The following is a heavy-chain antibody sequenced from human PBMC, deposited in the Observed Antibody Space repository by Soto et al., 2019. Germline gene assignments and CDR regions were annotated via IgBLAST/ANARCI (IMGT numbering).Heavy chain of an antibody. CDR2: IYYSGST. CDR1: GGSISSGGYY. V-gene: IGHV4-31*03. CDR3: ASGSRVPYYFDY. J-gene: IGHJ4*02. Sequence: SETLSLTCTVSGGSISSGGYYWSWIRQHPGKGLEWIGYIYYSGSTYYNPSLKSRVTISVDTSKNQLSLKLSSVTAADTAVYYCASGSRVPYYFDYWGQGTLVTVSS.